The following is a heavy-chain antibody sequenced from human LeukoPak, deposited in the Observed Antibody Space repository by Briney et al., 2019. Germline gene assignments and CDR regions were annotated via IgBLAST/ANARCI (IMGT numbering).Heavy chain of an antibody. J-gene: IGHJ6*02. CDR3: AKAVTMIVVVIPHYYYGMDV. CDR1: GFTFSSYA. CDR2: ISGSGGST. D-gene: IGHD3-22*01. Sequence: PGGSLRLSCAASGFTFSSYAMSWVRQAPGKGLEWVSAISGSGGSTYYADSVKGRFTISRDSSRNTLYLQMNSLRAEDTAVYYCAKAVTMIVVVIPHYYYGMDVWGQGTTVTVSS. V-gene: IGHV3-23*01.